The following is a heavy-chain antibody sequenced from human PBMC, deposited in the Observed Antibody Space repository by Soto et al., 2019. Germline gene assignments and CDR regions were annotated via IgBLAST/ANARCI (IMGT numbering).Heavy chain of an antibody. D-gene: IGHD4-17*01. J-gene: IGHJ4*02. Sequence: SETLSLTCTVSGGTISNYYWSWIRQPPGKGLEWVGYMYYSGSTKYNPSLKSRVTISVGTSKNQFFLKLNSVTAADTAVYYCTRVGGYYGDYPNFDYWGQGTLVTVSS. CDR3: TRVGGYYGDYPNFDY. CDR1: GGTISNYY. V-gene: IGHV4-59*01. CDR2: MYYSGST.